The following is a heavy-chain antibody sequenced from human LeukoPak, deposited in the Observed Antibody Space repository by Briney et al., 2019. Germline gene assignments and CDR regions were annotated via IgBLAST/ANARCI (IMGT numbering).Heavy chain of an antibody. CDR3: TRDRVVASTCYYYYYGMDV. D-gene: IGHD2-15*01. Sequence: GGSLRLSCTTSGFIFGDYSMTWVRQAPGKGLEWVGSIRSKAYGGTTEYAASVKGRLTISRDDSESIAYLHMNSLKTEDTAVYHCTRDRVVASTCYYYYYGMDVWGQGTTVTVSS. V-gene: IGHV3-49*04. CDR1: GFIFGDYS. CDR2: IRSKAYGGTT. J-gene: IGHJ6*02.